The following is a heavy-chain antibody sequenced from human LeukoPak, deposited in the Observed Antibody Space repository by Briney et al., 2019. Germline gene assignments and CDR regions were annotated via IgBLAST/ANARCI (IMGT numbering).Heavy chain of an antibody. Sequence: GASVKVSCKASGGTFSSYTISWVRQAPGQGLEWMGRIIPILGIANYAQKFQGRVTITADKSTSTAYMELSSLRSEDTAVYYCARASPVGSGYYNFDYWGQGTLVTVSS. CDR1: GGTFSSYT. CDR3: ARASPVGSGYYNFDY. V-gene: IGHV1-69*02. CDR2: IIPILGIA. J-gene: IGHJ4*02. D-gene: IGHD3-22*01.